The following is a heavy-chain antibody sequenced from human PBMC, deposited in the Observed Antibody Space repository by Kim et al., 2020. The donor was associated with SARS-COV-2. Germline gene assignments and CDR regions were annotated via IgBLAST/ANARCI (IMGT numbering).Heavy chain of an antibody. CDR2: MDNRGST. V-gene: IGHV4-59*01. Sequence: SETLSLSCSVSGGSINSYYWTWIRQPPGKGLEWIGYMDNRGSTNHNPSLESRVTISAETSKNQFSLKLRSVTAADTAVYYCARVGGAATILSTFDVWGQGTMVIVSS. CDR3: ARVGGAATILSTFDV. J-gene: IGHJ3*01. D-gene: IGHD5-12*01. CDR1: GGSINSYY.